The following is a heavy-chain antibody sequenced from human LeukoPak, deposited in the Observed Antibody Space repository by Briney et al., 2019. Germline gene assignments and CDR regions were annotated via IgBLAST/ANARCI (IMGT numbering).Heavy chain of an antibody. CDR2: IYYSGST. Sequence: SETLSPTCTGSGGSISSSSYYWGWIRQPPGKGLEWIGSIYYSGSTYYNPSLKSRVTISVDTSKNQFSLKLSSVTAADTAVYYCVYYMDVWGKGTTVTVSS. J-gene: IGHJ6*03. CDR1: GGSISSSSYY. CDR3: VYYMDV. V-gene: IGHV4-39*01.